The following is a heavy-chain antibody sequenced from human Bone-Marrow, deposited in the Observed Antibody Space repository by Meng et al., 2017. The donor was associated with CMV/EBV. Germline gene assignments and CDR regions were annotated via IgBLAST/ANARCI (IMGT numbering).Heavy chain of an antibody. J-gene: IGHJ4*02. CDR1: GFSFSSYG. Sequence: GESLKISCAASGFSFSSYGMHWVRQAPGKGLEWVAFIRYDGSNKYYADSVKGRFTISRDNSKNTLYLQMNSLRAEDTAVYYCANLGYGSGRRAYWGQGTLVTVS. CDR3: ANLGYGSGRRAY. V-gene: IGHV3-30*02. D-gene: IGHD3-10*01. CDR2: IRYDGSNK.